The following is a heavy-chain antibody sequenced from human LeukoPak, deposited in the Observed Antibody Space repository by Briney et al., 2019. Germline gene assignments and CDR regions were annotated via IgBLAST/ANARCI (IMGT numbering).Heavy chain of an antibody. J-gene: IGHJ4*02. D-gene: IGHD6-19*01. CDR2: ISASVDST. V-gene: IGHV3-23*01. CDR3: TTDVTQWLAYYFDY. Sequence: GGSLRLSCAASGFTFSSYAMSWVRQAPGKGLEWVSTISASVDSTYYPDSVKGRFTISRDSSKNTLYLQMNSLRAEDTAVYYCTTDVTQWLAYYFDYWGQGTLVTVSS. CDR1: GFTFSSYA.